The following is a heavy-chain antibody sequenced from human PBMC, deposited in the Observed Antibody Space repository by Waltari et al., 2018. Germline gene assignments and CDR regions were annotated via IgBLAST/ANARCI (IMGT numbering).Heavy chain of an antibody. Sequence: QVQLVQSGAEVKKPGSSVKVSCKASGGTFSSYAISWLRQAPGQGLEWMGRIIPILGTANYAQKCQGGVTITADKATSTAYMELSSLRSEDTAVYYCARGPDSGYDRTWFDPWGQGTLVTVSS. CDR3: ARGPDSGYDRTWFDP. J-gene: IGHJ5*02. CDR1: GGTFSSYA. D-gene: IGHD5-12*01. V-gene: IGHV1-69*08. CDR2: IIPILGTA.